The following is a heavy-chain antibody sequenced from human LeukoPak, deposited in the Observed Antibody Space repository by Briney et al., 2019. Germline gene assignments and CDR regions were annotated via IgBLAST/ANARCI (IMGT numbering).Heavy chain of an antibody. CDR2: IKSKTDGGTT. CDR3: TTHSSAWSKYDY. J-gene: IGHJ4*02. D-gene: IGHD6-13*01. Sequence: GGSLRLSCAASGFTFNNASMSWVRQAPGKGLEWVGRIKSKTDGGTTDYAAPVKGRFTISRDDSKDTLYLQMDSLKTEDTAVYYCTTHSSAWSKYDYWGQGALVTVSS. V-gene: IGHV3-15*01. CDR1: GFTFNNAS.